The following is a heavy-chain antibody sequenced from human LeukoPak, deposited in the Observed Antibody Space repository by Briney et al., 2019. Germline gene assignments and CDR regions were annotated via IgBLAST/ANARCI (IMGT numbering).Heavy chain of an antibody. D-gene: IGHD3-10*01. J-gene: IGHJ5*02. Sequence: SETLSLTCTVSGGSISSGSYYWSWIRQPPGKGLEWIGYIYYSGSTNYNPSLKSRVTISVDTSKNQFSLKLSSVTAADTAVYYCARDRNIFYGSGSYYWFDPWGLGTLVTVSS. V-gene: IGHV4-61*01. CDR1: GGSISSGSYY. CDR3: ARDRNIFYGSGSYYWFDP. CDR2: IYYSGST.